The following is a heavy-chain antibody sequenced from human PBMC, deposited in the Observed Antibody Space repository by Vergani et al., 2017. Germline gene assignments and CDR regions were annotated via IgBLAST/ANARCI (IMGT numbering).Heavy chain of an antibody. CDR1: GYTFSNYY. V-gene: IGHV1-46*03. D-gene: IGHD3-9*01. J-gene: IGHJ4*02. Sequence: QVQVVQSGAEVKKSGASVKVSCKTSGYTFSNYYMHWVRQAPGQGLEWMGIINPSGGHTNYAQKFQGRVNMTRDTSTSTVYMELSSLRSEDTAIYYCARVDYGILTGYRYWGQGTLVTVSA. CDR3: ARVDYGILTGYRY. CDR2: INPSGGHT.